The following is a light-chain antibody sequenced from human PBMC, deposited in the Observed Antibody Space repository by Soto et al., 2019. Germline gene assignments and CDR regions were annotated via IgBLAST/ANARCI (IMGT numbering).Light chain of an antibody. V-gene: IGLV1-44*01. CDR3: ASWDGGLNGWV. CDR2: TNN. J-gene: IGLJ3*02. CDR1: NSNIGRDT. Sequence: QSVLTQPPSASGTPGQRVTISCSGSNSNIGRDTVSWYQQLPGTAPKLLISTNNQRPSGVPDRFSASKSGTSASLAISGLQSDDEADYYCASWDGGLNGWVFGGGTKVTVL.